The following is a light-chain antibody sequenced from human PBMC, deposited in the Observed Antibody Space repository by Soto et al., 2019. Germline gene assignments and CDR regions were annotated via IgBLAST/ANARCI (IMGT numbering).Light chain of an antibody. CDR1: QSISSW. Sequence: EIQKTQFSCTLYASVGARVTITCRASQSISSWLAWYQQKPGKAPKLLIYDASSLESGVPSRFSGSGSGTEFTLTSSSLQPDDFATYYCQQYNSYSITFGQGTRLEIK. CDR3: QQYNSYSIT. V-gene: IGKV1-5*01. J-gene: IGKJ5*01. CDR2: DAS.